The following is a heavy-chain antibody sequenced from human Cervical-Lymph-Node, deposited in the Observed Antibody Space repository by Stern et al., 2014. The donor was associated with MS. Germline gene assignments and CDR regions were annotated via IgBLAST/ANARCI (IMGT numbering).Heavy chain of an antibody. CDR2: IWYDGSNP. J-gene: IGHJ4*02. Sequence: MQLVESGGGVVQPGRSLRLSCAASGFSFSRYAMHWVRQAPGKGLAWAALIWYDGSNPYYADSVTGRFTISRDNFKNTLYLQMNSLRAEDTAVYYCASAYSSSHYYFDYWGQGTLVTVSS. CDR1: GFSFSRYA. V-gene: IGHV3-33*01. D-gene: IGHD6-13*01. CDR3: ASAYSSSHYYFDY.